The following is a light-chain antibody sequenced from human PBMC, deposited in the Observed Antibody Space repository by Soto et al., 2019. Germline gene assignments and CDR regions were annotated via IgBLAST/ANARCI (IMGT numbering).Light chain of an antibody. CDR2: GNN. CDR1: GATSD. J-gene: IGLJ1*01. V-gene: IGLV1-40*01. CDR3: QSFDSSLSALYV. Sequence: QSVLTQPPSVSEAPGQRVTISCIGATSDVHWYQHLPGTAPKLLIYGNNNRPSGVPDRFSGSKSGTSASLAITGLQAEDEADYYCQSFDSSLSALYVFGTGTKLTVL.